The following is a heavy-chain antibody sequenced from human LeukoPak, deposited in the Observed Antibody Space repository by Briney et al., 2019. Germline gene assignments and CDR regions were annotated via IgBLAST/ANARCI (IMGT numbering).Heavy chain of an antibody. D-gene: IGHD3-22*01. CDR1: GYTFTGYY. CDR2: INPNSGGT. CDR3: ARAGVSYYDSSGYYRY. Sequence: EASVKVSCKASGYTFTGYYMHWVRQAPGQGLEWMGWINPNSGGTNYAQKFQGRVTITADKSTSTAYMELSSLRSEDTAVYYCARAGVSYYDSSGYYRYWGQGTLVTVSS. J-gene: IGHJ4*02. V-gene: IGHV1-2*02.